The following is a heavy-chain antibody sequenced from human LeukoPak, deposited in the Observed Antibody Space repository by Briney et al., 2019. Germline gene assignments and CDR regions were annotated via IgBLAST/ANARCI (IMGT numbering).Heavy chain of an antibody. V-gene: IGHV4-34*01. Sequence: SETLSVTCAVYGGSFSGYYWSWIRQPPGKGLEWIGEINHSGSTNYNPSLKSRVTISVDTSKNQFSLKLSSVTAADTAVYYCARGSSGLYYYGSGPRYYYGMDVWGQGTTVTVSS. CDR2: INHSGST. J-gene: IGHJ6*02. D-gene: IGHD3-10*01. CDR3: ARGSSGLYYYGSGPRYYYGMDV. CDR1: GGSFSGYY.